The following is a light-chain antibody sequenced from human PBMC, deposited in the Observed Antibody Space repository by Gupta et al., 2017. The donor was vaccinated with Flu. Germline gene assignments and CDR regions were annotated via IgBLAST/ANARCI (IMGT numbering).Light chain of an antibody. CDR1: SSHRESNT. CDR3: DQWDDILNGPV. Sequence: SSHRESNTMYWYQQFPGAAPKVLIYKDNERPTEAGSRFSGTKSGASASLFIDGIQSEDEAIYFCDQWDDILNGPVFGGGTRWTVL. CDR2: KDN. J-gene: IGLJ2*01. V-gene: IGLV1-44*01.